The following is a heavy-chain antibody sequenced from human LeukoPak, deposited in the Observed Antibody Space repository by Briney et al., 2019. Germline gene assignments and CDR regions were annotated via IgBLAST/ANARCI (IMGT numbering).Heavy chain of an antibody. CDR3: ARRGPSSSSLSYSHVEQLVPFDY. CDR2: INPSGGST. J-gene: IGHJ4*02. Sequence: ASVKVSCKASGYTFTSYYMHWVRQAPGQGLEWMGIINPSGGSTSYAQKFQGRVTMTRDTSISTAYMELSRLRSDDTAVYYCARRGPSSSSLSYSHVEQLVPFDYWGQGTLVTVSS. V-gene: IGHV1-46*01. CDR1: GYTFTSYY. D-gene: IGHD6-6*01.